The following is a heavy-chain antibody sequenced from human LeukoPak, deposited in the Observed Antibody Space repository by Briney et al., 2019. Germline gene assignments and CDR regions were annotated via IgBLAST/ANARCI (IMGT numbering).Heavy chain of an antibody. V-gene: IGHV3-53*05. CDR2: IYTGDNT. CDR1: GFTVSSNY. D-gene: IGHD3-3*02. CDR3: AKDLSALLPGAHNYMDV. Sequence: GGSLRLSCAASGFTVSSNYMSWVRQAPGKGLEWVSIIYTGDNTFYADSVKGRFTISRDNAKNSLYLQMNSLRAEDTALYYCAKDLSALLPGAHNYMDVWGKGTTVTISS. J-gene: IGHJ6*03.